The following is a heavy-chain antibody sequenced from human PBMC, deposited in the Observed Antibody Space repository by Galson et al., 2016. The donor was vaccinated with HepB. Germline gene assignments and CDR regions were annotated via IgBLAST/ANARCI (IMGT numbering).Heavy chain of an antibody. CDR2: ISYDGRHT. J-gene: IGHJ4*02. CDR1: GFAFSTYA. CDR3: ARGDIVGAIFDY. V-gene: IGHV3-30*03. D-gene: IGHD1-26*01. Sequence: CAASGFAFSTYAMHWVRQAPGKGLEWVALISYDGRHTYYADSVKGRFTISRDNAKNSLYLQMNSLRAEDTAVYYCARGDIVGAIFDYWGQGTLVTVSS.